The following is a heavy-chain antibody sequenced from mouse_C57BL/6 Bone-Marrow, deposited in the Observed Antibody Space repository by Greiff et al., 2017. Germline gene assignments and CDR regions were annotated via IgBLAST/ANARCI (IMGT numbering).Heavy chain of an antibody. CDR3: ARGYYGSSYAMDY. V-gene: IGHV1-52*01. J-gene: IGHJ4*01. CDR1: GYTFTSSW. D-gene: IGHD1-1*01. CDR2: IDPSDSET. Sequence: QVQLKQPGAELVRPGSSVKLSCKASGYTFTSSWMHWVKQRPIQGLEWIGNIDPSDSETHYNQKFKDKATLTVDKSSSTAYMQLSSLPSEDSAVYYCARGYYGSSYAMDYWGQGTSVTVSS.